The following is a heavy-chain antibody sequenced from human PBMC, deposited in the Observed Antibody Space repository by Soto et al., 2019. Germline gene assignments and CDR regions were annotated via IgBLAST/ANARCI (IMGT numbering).Heavy chain of an antibody. CDR1: GFTFSTYA. D-gene: IGHD6-19*01. CDR2: ISGSGDNT. V-gene: IGHV3-23*01. J-gene: IGHJ4*02. CDR3: AKERSSGWSFDY. Sequence: GGSLRLSCAASGFTFSTYAMNRVRQAPGKGLEGGSGISGSGDNTYYADSVKGRFTVSRVNSKNTLYLQMNSLRAEDTAVFYCAKERSSGWSFDYWGQGTLVTVSS.